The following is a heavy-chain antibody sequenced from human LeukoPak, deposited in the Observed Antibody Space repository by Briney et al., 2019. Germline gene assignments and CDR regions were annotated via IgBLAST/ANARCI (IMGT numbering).Heavy chain of an antibody. CDR2: INPNSGGT. V-gene: IGHV1-2*02. CDR1: GFTLTGYY. J-gene: IGHJ3*02. Sequence: ASVKVSCKASGFTLTGYYMHWVRQAPGQGLEWMGWINPNSGGTNYAQKFQGRVTMTRDTSISTAYMELSRLRSDDRAVYYCARDTISGTRGAFDIWGQGTMVTVSS. D-gene: IGHD1-20*01. CDR3: ARDTISGTRGAFDI.